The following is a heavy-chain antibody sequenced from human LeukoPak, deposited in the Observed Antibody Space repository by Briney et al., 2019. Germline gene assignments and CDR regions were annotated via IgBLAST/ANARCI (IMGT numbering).Heavy chain of an antibody. CDR3: ARVEKGGVISDY. V-gene: IGHV3-7*01. D-gene: IGHD3-16*02. CDR2: IKQDGSEK. J-gene: IGHJ4*02. Sequence: AGGSLRLSCAASGFTFSNYWMSWVRQAPGKGLEWVANIKQDGSEKYYVDSVKGRFTISRDNAKNSLYLQMNSLRAEDTAVYYCARVEKGGVISDYWGQGTLVTVSS. CDR1: GFTFSNYW.